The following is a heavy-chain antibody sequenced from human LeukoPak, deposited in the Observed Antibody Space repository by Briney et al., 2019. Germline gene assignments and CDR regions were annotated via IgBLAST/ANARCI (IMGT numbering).Heavy chain of an antibody. J-gene: IGHJ4*02. V-gene: IGHV1-69*13. CDR2: IIPIFGTA. D-gene: IGHD1-26*01. Sequence: SVKVSCKASGGTFSSYAISWVRQAPGQGLEWMGGIIPIFGTANYAQKFQGRVTITADESTSTAYMELSSLRSEDTAVYYCARGGVGAVGYFDYWGQGTLVTVSS. CDR3: ARGGVGAVGYFDY. CDR1: GGTFSSYA.